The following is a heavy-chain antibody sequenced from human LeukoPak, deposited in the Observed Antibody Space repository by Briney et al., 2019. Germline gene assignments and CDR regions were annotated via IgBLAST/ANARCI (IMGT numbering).Heavy chain of an antibody. CDR1: GFTFSSYW. V-gene: IGHV3-74*01. CDR3: ARDQGSFDY. J-gene: IGHJ4*02. Sequence: GGSLRLSCAASGFTFSSYWLHWVRQAPGKGLVWVSRIHSDGIGTSYADSVRGRFTISRDNAKNTVYLQMNSLRAEDTAVYYCARDQGSFDYWGQGTLVTVSS. CDR2: IHSDGIGT.